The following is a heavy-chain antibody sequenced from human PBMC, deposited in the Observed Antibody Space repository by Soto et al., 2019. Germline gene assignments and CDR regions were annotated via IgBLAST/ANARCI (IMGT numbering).Heavy chain of an antibody. CDR3: ARNLRSGSYRPPDY. CDR2: IWSDGSTS. CDR1: GFTFNNYG. D-gene: IGHD1-26*01. V-gene: IGHV3-33*01. Sequence: QVQLVESGGGVVQPGRSLRLSCAASGFTFNNYGMHWVRQAPGKGLEWVAVIWSDGSTSYYGDSVKGRFTVSRDNSKNTLYLQMNSLRAEDTALYYCARNLRSGSYRPPDYWGQGTLVTVSS. J-gene: IGHJ4*02.